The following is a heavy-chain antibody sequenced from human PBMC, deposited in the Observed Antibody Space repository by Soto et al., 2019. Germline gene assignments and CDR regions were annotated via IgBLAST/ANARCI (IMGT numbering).Heavy chain of an antibody. CDR3: ARGQRFSDSFDP. Sequence: SETLSLTCTVSGGAISGYYWTWIRQSAGKGLEWIGRIYSSGGTKYNPSLQSRVTMSLDTSKNQFSLRLTSVTAADTAVYYCARGQRFSDSFDPWGQGTLVTVS. CDR1: GGAISGYY. D-gene: IGHD3-3*01. V-gene: IGHV4-4*07. CDR2: IYSSGGT. J-gene: IGHJ5*02.